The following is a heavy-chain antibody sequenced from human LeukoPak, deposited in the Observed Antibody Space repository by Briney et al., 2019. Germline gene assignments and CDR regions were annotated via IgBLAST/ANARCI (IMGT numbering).Heavy chain of an antibody. J-gene: IGHJ4*02. CDR3: ASSSSWTKPFDY. CDR1: GGSISSYY. CDR2: IYTSGST. D-gene: IGHD6-13*01. V-gene: IGHV4-4*07. Sequence: PSETLSLTCTVSGGSISSYYWSWIRQPAGKGLEWIGRIYTSGSTNYNPSLKSRVTMSADTSKNQFSLKLSSVTAADTAVYYCASSSSWTKPFDYWGQGTLVTVSS.